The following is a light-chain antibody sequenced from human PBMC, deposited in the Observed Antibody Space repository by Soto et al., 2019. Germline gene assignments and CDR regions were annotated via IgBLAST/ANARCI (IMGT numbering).Light chain of an antibody. V-gene: IGLV2-23*01. CDR1: NSGVVNYEY. J-gene: IGLJ1*01. CDR2: EGR. CDR3: LSYGKV. Sequence: QSVLSQPASVSGSAGQSITISCTGINSGVVNYEYVSWYQQFPDKAPKLIIYEGRERPSGVSDRFSGSKSDNAASLTISALQTEDEAEYFCLSYGKVFGTGIKVTVL.